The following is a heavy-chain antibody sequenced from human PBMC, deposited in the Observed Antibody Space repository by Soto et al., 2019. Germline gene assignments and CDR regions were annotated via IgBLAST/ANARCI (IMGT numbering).Heavy chain of an antibody. V-gene: IGHV1-69*06. CDR1: GGTFSSYA. CDR3: ARGKYSGGDCYAEYFQH. J-gene: IGHJ1*01. CDR2: IIPIFGTA. D-gene: IGHD2-21*02. Sequence: QVQLVQSGAEVKKPGSSVKVSCKASGGTFSSYAISWVRQAPGQGLEWMGGIIPIFGTANYAQKFQGRVTITADKSTSSAYMELSSLRSEDTAVYYCARGKYSGGDCYAEYFQHWGQCTLVTVSS.